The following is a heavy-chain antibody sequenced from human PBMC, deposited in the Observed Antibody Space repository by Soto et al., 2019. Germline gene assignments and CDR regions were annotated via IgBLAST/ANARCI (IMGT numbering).Heavy chain of an antibody. J-gene: IGHJ4*02. CDR3: ASHTFLAAAGYFDY. CDR2: INHSGST. V-gene: IGHV4-34*01. CDR1: GGSFSGYY. D-gene: IGHD6-13*01. Sequence: SETLSLTCAVYGGSFSGYYWSWIRQPPGKGLEWIGEINHSGSTNYNPSLKSRVTISVDTSKNQFSLKLSSVTAADTAVYYCASHTFLAAAGYFDYWGQGTLVTVSS.